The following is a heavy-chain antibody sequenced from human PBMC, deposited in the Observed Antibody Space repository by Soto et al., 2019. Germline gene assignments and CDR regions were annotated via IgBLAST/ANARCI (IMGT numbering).Heavy chain of an antibody. V-gene: IGHV4-30-4*02. J-gene: IGHJ5*02. CDR1: DGSINIGDYS. Sequence: SETLSLTCSFSDGSINIGDYSFNWLRQLPGKCLEWLGHVRYSGGTYYNPSLKSRVTISLDTSKNQVSLKLNSVTTADTAVYYCARDRSTYGGGGTGEVKENWFDPWGTGTLVTVSS. CDR3: ARDRSTYGGGGTGEVKENWFDP. D-gene: IGHD3-3*02. CDR2: VRYSGGT.